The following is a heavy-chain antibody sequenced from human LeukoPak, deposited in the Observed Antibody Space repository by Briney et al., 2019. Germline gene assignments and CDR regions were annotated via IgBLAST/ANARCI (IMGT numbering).Heavy chain of an antibody. Sequence: GASVTVSCTASGYTFTSNYIHWVRQAPGQGLEWMGMIYPRDGSTSYAQKFQGRVTVTRDTSTSTVHMELSGLRSEDTAVYYCARGYCSSTSCYPSDYWGQGTLVTVSS. CDR2: IYPRDGST. J-gene: IGHJ4*02. CDR3: ARGYCSSTSCYPSDY. CDR1: GYTFTSNY. V-gene: IGHV1-46*01. D-gene: IGHD2-2*01.